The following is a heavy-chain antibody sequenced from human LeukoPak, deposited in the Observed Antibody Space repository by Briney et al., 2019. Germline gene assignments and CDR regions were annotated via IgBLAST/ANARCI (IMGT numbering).Heavy chain of an antibody. CDR3: ARVGGYDILTGYYSYFDC. J-gene: IGHJ4*02. V-gene: IGHV3-21*01. CDR2: ISSSSSYI. Sequence: PGGSLRLSCAASGFTFSSYSMNWVRQAPGKGLEWVSSISSSSSYIYYADSVKGRFTISRDNAKNSLYLQMNSLRAEDTAVYYCARVGGYDILTGYYSYFDCWGQGTLVTVSS. D-gene: IGHD3-9*01. CDR1: GFTFSSYS.